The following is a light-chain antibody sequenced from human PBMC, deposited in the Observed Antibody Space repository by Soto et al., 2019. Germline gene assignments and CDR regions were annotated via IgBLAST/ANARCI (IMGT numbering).Light chain of an antibody. CDR3: QQYNNWPWT. J-gene: IGKJ1*01. V-gene: IGKV3-15*01. CDR2: GAS. CDR1: QSVSSS. Sequence: ERVMTQSPATLSVSLGERATLSCRASQSVSSSLALYQQKPDQPPRRLIYGASTRTTGIPARFNGSESGTESTLTISCLQYENFAVYHCQQYNNWPWTFDPGTNKEI.